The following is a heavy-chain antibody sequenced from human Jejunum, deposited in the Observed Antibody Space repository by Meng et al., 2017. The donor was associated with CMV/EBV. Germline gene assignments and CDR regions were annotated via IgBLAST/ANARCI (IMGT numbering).Heavy chain of an antibody. CDR2: IFYSGT. CDR3: ARVLFGANVFDI. V-gene: IGHV4-59*01. CDR1: GGSISTYY. D-gene: IGHD3-16*01. J-gene: IGHJ3*02. Sequence: TCSVSGGSISTYYWSWIRQPPGKGLEWIGYIFYSGTYNPSLKSRVTISVDTAKNQVSLKLSSVSAADTAVYYCARVLFGANVFDIWGQGTMVTVSS.